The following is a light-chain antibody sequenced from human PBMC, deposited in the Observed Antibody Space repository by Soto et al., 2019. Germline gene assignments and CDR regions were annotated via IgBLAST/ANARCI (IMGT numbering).Light chain of an antibody. V-gene: IGLV1-40*01. CDR1: SSNIGAGYD. CDR2: GNS. Sequence: QSVLTQPPSVSGAPGQRVTISCTGSSSNIGAGYDVHWYQQLPGTAPKLLIYGNSNRPSGVPDRFSGSKSGTSASLAITGLQAEDEAEYYCHSYASSLSGHWVFGGGTKLTVL. J-gene: IGLJ3*02. CDR3: HSYASSLSGHWV.